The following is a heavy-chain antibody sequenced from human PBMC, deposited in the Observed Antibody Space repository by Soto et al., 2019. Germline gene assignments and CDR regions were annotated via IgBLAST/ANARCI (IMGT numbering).Heavy chain of an antibody. Sequence: PSQTLSLTCAISXDSFSSDNAALNWIRQSPSRGLEWLGRTYYRSNWYSNYAVSVRSRITINADTSKNQFSLRLKSVTPEDTAVYYCARDVVSTTSGMDVWGQGTTVTVSS. CDR1: XDSFSSDNAA. V-gene: IGHV6-1*01. J-gene: IGHJ6*02. D-gene: IGHD2-15*01. CDR3: ARDVVSTTSGMDV. CDR2: TYYRSNWYS.